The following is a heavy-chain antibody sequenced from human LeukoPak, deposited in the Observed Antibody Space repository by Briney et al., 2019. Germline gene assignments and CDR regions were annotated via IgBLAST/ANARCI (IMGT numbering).Heavy chain of an antibody. CDR2: ISSSSGTI. CDR1: GFTFSSYS. D-gene: IGHD2/OR15-2a*01. CDR3: ARGDYFDDSASPVDY. Sequence: GGSLRLSCAASGFTFSSYSMNWVRHAPGKGLEWVSYISSSSGTILYADSVKGRFTISRDNAKNSLYLQMNSLRAEDTAVYYCARGDYFDDSASPVDYWGQGTLVTVSS. J-gene: IGHJ4*02. V-gene: IGHV3-48*01.